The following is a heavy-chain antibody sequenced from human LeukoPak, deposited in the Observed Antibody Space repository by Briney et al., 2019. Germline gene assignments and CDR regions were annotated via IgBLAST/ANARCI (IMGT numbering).Heavy chain of an antibody. V-gene: IGHV4-4*07. CDR3: ARDEGQLAGYYDY. CDR1: GGSISSYY. CDR2: IYSSGKN. J-gene: IGHJ4*02. Sequence: PSETLSLTCTVSGGSISSYYWSWIRQPAGKGLEWIGRIYSSGKNNYNPSLKSRVTMSVDPSKNQFSLKLSSVTAADTAVYYCARDEGQLAGYYDYWGQGTLVTVSS. D-gene: IGHD6-6*01.